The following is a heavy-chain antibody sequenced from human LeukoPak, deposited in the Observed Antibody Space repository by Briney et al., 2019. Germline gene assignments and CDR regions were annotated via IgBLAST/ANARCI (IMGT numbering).Heavy chain of an antibody. CDR2: IYYSGST. CDR3: ARWTLTTNFDY. D-gene: IGHD4-11*01. V-gene: IGHV4-59*01. Sequence: PSETLSLTCTVSGGSISSYYWSWIRQPPGKGLEWIGYIYYSGSTNYNPSLKSRVTISVDTSKNQFSLKLSSVTAADTAVYYCARWTLTTNFDYWGQGTLVTVSS. CDR1: GGSISSYY. J-gene: IGHJ4*02.